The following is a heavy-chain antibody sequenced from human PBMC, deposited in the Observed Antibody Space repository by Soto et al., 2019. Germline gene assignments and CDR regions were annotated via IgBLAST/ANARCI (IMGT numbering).Heavy chain of an antibody. D-gene: IGHD1-26*01. CDR1: GFTFSSYA. CDR3: ARRGSGSYYDY. CDR2: ISGSGDST. Sequence: EVQLLESRGGLVQPGGSLRLSCAASGFTFSSYAMRWVRQAPGKGLEWVSAISGSGDSTYYADSVKGRFTVSRDTSKNTLYLQMNSLRAEDTAVYYCARRGSGSYYDYWGQGTLVTVSS. V-gene: IGHV3-23*01. J-gene: IGHJ4*02.